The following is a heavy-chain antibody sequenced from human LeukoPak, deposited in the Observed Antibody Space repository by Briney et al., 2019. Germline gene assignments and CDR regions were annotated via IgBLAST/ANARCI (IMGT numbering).Heavy chain of an antibody. V-gene: IGHV4-34*01. CDR1: GESFSGYY. J-gene: IGHJ4*02. D-gene: IGHD2-2*01. Sequence: PSETLSLTCTVYGESFSGYYWSWIRQPPGKGLEWIGEINHSGSTHYNPSLKSRVTISLDTSKNQFSLKLSSVTAADTAVYYCASTARCSTTCPLDYWGQGTLVTVSS. CDR3: ASTARCSTTCPLDY. CDR2: INHSGST.